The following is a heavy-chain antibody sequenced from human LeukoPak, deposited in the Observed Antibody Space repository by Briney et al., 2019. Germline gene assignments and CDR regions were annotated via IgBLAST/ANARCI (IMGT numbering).Heavy chain of an antibody. CDR2: IYTSGST. J-gene: IGHJ4*02. D-gene: IGHD6-13*01. Sequence: PSQTLSLTCTVSGGSISSGSYYWSWIRQPAGKGLEWIGRIYTSGSTNYNPSLKSRVTISVDTSKNQFSLKLSSVTAADTAVYYCARSIAAAGTDWECFDYWGQGTLVTVSS. CDR1: GGSISSGSYY. CDR3: ARSIAAAGTDWECFDY. V-gene: IGHV4-61*02.